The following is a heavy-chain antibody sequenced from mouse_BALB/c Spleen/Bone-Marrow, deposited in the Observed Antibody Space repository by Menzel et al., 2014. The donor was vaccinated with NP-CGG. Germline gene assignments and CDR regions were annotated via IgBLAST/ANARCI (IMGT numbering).Heavy chain of an antibody. Sequence: VQLQQSGGGLVKPGGSLKLSCAASGFTFSSYAMSWVRQSPEKRLEWVAEISSGGSYAYYPDTVTGRFTISRDNAKNTLYLEMSSLRSEDTAMYYYAREGYDGQMDYWGQGTSVTVSS. V-gene: IGHV5-9-4*01. CDR3: AREGYDGQMDY. J-gene: IGHJ4*01. D-gene: IGHD2-2*01. CDR1: GFTFSSYA. CDR2: ISSGGSYA.